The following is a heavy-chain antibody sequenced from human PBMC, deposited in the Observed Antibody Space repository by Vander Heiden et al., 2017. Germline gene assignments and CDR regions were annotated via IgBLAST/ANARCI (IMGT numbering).Heavy chain of an antibody. CDR3: ARLTVGATPGGWFDP. CDR1: GGSISSSSYY. D-gene: IGHD1-26*01. J-gene: IGHJ5*02. CDR2: IYYSGST. Sequence: QLQLQESGPGLVKPSETLSLTCTVSGGSISSSSYYWGWIRQPPGKGLEWIGSIYYSGSTYYNPSLKSRVTITVDTSKTQFSLKLSSVTAADTAVYYCARLTVGATPGGWFDPWGQGTLVTVSS. V-gene: IGHV4-39*01.